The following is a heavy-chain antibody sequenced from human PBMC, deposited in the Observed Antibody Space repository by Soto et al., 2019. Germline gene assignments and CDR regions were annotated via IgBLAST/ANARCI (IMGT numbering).Heavy chain of an antibody. CDR2: ISDSGAGT. Sequence: GGYLRLSCAASGFTFRNYAMSWVRQAPVKGLEWVSGISDSGAGTYYADSVKGRFTISRDSSKNTLYLQMNSLRAEDTAVYYCAKYSSAWDFDYWGQGTLVTVS. CDR1: GFTFRNYA. D-gene: IGHD6-19*01. V-gene: IGHV3-23*01. J-gene: IGHJ4*02. CDR3: AKYSSAWDFDY.